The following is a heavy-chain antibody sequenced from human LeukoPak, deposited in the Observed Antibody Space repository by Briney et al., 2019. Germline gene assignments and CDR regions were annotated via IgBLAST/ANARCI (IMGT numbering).Heavy chain of an antibody. D-gene: IGHD3-22*01. CDR2: ISSRSSYI. J-gene: IGHJ4*02. CDR1: GFTFNNYS. V-gene: IGHV3-21*06. CDR3: AREDYYDSSGYDY. Sequence: GGSLRLSCAASGFTFNNYSMNWVRQAPGKGLEWVSSISSRSSYIYYADSVKGRFTISRDNAKNSLYLQMNSLRAEDTAVYYCAREDYYDSSGYDYWGQGTLVTVSS.